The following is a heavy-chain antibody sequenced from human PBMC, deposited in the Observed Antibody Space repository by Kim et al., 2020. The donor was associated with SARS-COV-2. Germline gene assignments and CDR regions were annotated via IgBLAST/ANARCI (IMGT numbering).Heavy chain of an antibody. CDR2: IYYSGST. D-gene: IGHD3-3*01. CDR1: GGSISSGGYY. J-gene: IGHJ4*02. V-gene: IGHV4-31*03. Sequence: SETLSLTCTVSGGSISSGGYYWSWIRQHPGKGLEWIGYIYYSGSTYYNPSLKSRVTISVDTSKNQFSLKLSSVTAADTAVYYCASTYDFWSGYPFDYWGQGTLVTVSS. CDR3: ASTYDFWSGYPFDY.